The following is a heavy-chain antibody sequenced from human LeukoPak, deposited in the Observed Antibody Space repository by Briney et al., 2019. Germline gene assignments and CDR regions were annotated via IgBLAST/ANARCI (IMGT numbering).Heavy chain of an antibody. CDR1: GGSISSYY. Sequence: SETLSLTCTVSGGSISSYYWSWIRQPPGKGLEWIGNIYRTGTTFYNPSLQSRVSISVDTSKNTFSLRLKSVTAADTAVYYCARDGYNPVAFDIWGQGTVVTVSS. V-gene: IGHV4-4*09. J-gene: IGHJ3*02. CDR2: IYRTGTT. CDR3: ARDGYNPVAFDI. D-gene: IGHD5-24*01.